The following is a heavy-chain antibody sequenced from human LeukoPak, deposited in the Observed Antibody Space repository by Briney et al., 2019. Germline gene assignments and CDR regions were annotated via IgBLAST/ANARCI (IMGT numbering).Heavy chain of an antibody. J-gene: IGHJ4*02. CDR1: GFTFSSYE. CDR3: ARILWFGEFY. V-gene: IGHV3-48*03. D-gene: IGHD3-10*01. CDR2: ISSSGSTI. Sequence: GGSLRLSCAASGFTFSSYEMNWVRQAPGKGLEWVSYISSSGSTIYYADSVKGRFTISRDNAKNSLYLQMNSLRAEDTAAYYRARILWFGEFYWGPGTLVTVSS.